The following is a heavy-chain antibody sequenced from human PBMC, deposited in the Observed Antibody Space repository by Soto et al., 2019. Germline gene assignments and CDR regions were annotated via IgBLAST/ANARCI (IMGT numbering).Heavy chain of an antibody. D-gene: IGHD3-3*01. V-gene: IGHV1-8*01. CDR1: GYTFTSYD. J-gene: IGHJ4*02. Sequence: ASVKVSCKASGYTFTSYDINWVRQTAGQGLEWMGWMSPKTANTGYAQKLQGKITISADESTSTAYMELSSLRSEDTAVYYSTRPSTFFDALDYWGQGTLVTVSS. CDR2: MSPKTANT. CDR3: TRPSTFFDALDY.